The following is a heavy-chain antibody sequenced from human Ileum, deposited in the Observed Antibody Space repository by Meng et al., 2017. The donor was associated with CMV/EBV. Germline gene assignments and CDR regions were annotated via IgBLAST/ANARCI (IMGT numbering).Heavy chain of an antibody. CDR2: IDDDGRSI. CDR1: GFTFSSYW. CDR3: ARGPRIGSTYGLDP. Sequence: SGFTFSSYWIHWVRQAPGKGLVWVSRIDDDGRSITYAESVKGRFTISKDKAKNTVYLQMNSLRDEDTAVYYCARGPRIGSTYGLDPWGQGTLVTVSP. J-gene: IGHJ5*02. D-gene: IGHD3-10*01. V-gene: IGHV3-74*01.